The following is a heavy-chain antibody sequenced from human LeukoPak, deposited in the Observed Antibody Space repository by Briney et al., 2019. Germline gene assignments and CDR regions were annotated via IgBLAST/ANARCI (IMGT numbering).Heavy chain of an antibody. J-gene: IGHJ4*02. CDR1: GYSISSGY. D-gene: IGHD2-15*01. V-gene: IGHV3-30*18. Sequence: LSLTCTVSGYSISSGYYWGWIRQPPGKGLEWVAVISYDGSNKYYADSVKGRFTISRDNSKNTLYLQMNSLRAEDTAVYYCAKDQYRYCSGGSCYLAHYWGQGTLVTVSS. CDR3: AKDQYRYCSGGSCYLAHY. CDR2: ISYDGSNK.